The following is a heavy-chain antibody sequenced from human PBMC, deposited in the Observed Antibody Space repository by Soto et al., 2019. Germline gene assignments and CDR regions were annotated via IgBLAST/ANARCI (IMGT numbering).Heavy chain of an antibody. V-gene: IGHV3-72*01. J-gene: IGHJ6*03. D-gene: IGHD4-17*01. Sequence: EVQLVESGGGLVQPGGSLRLSCAASGFTFSDHYMDWVRQAPGKGLEWVGRTRNKANSYTTEYAASVKGRFTISRDDSKNSLYLQMNSLKTEDTAVYYCATHKMTTYNYYYYYMDVWGKGTTVTVSS. CDR3: ATHKMTTYNYYYYYMDV. CDR1: GFTFSDHY. CDR2: TRNKANSYTT.